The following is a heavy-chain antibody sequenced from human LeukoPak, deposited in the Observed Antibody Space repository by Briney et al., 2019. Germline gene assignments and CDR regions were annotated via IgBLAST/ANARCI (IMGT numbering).Heavy chain of an antibody. J-gene: IGHJ6*03. Sequence: PGGSLRLSCAASGFTVSSNYMSWVRQALGKGLEWVSVIYSGGSTYYADSVKGRFTISRDDSKNTLYLQMNSLRAEDTAVYYCAREPYDFWSGQGYYMDVWGKGTTVTVSS. CDR3: AREPYDFWSGQGYYMDV. CDR2: IYSGGST. V-gene: IGHV3-53*01. D-gene: IGHD3-3*01. CDR1: GFTVSSNY.